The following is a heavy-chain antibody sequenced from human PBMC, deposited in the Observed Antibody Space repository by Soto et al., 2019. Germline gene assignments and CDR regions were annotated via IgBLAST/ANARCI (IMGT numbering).Heavy chain of an antibody. J-gene: IGHJ4*02. CDR3: AHSSTIGRYFDWLLYQYPPFDY. D-gene: IGHD3-9*01. Sequence: QITLKESGPPLVKPTQTLTLTCTFSGFSLSTSGVGVGWIRQPPGKALEWLALIYWDDDKRYSPSLKSRLTITKDTSKNQVVLTMTNMDPVDTATYYCAHSSTIGRYFDWLLYQYPPFDYWGQGTLVTVSS. V-gene: IGHV2-5*02. CDR2: IYWDDDK. CDR1: GFSLSTSGVG.